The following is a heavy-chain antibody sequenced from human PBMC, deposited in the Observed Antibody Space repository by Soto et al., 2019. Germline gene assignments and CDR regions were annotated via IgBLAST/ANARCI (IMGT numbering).Heavy chain of an antibody. CDR1: GGTFSSYA. J-gene: IGHJ4*02. Sequence: GASVKVSCKASGGTFSSYAISWVRQAPGQGLEWMGGIIPIFGTANYAQKFQGRVTITADESTSTAYMELSSLRSEDTAVYYCARVTLSTMRLDYWGQGTLVTVSS. V-gene: IGHV1-69*13. D-gene: IGHD3-22*01. CDR2: IIPIFGTA. CDR3: ARVTLSTMRLDY.